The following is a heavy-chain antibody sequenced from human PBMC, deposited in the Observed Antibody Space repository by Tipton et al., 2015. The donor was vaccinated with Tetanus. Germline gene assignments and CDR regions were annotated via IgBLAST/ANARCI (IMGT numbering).Heavy chain of an antibody. D-gene: IGHD2-15*01. V-gene: IGHV4-59*01. Sequence: TLSLTCTVSGGSISSYYWSWIRQPPGKGLEWIGYIYYSGSTNYNPSLKSRVTISVDTSKNQFSLKLSSVTAADTAVYYCARDLGYGLDYWGQGTLVTVSS. CDR1: GGSISSYY. CDR2: IYYSGST. J-gene: IGHJ4*02. CDR3: ARDLGYGLDY.